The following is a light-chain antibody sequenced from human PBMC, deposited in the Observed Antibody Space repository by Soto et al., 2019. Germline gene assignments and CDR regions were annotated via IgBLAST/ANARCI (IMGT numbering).Light chain of an antibody. CDR2: DAS. CDR1: QDINYY. V-gene: IGKV1-12*01. CDR3: QQANSFPLT. Sequence: DIQMTQSPSSLSASVGDRVTITCRASQDINYYLAWYQQKLGRAPNLLISDASTLQSGVPSRFSGSGSWTDFTLTIDSLQPEDFAIYYCQQANSFPLTFGGGAKVQIK. J-gene: IGKJ4*01.